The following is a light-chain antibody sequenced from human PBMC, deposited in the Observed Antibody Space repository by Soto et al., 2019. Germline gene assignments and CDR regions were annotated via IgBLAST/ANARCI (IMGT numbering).Light chain of an antibody. V-gene: IGLV8-61*01. CDR1: SGSVSTANN. J-gene: IGLJ1*01. CDR2: STS. CDR3: ALFMGNGISV. Sequence: QTVVTQESSFSVSPGGTVTLTCVLISGSVSTANNPNWYQQTPGQAPRTIIYSTSTRSSGVPDRFSGSILGNKAALTITGAQADDESDYYCALFMGNGISVFGTGTKLTVL.